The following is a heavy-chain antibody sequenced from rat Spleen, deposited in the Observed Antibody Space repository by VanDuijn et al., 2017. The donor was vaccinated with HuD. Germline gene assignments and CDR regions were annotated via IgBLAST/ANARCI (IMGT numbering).Heavy chain of an antibody. CDR1: GFTFSNYY. D-gene: IGHD1-2*01. V-gene: IGHV5-29*01. CDR2: INYDGSST. Sequence: EVQLVESGGGLVQPGRSLKLSCAASGFTFSNYYMAWVRQAPKKGLEWVASINYDGSSTYYRDSVKGRFSISRDNAKSTLYLQMDSLRSEDTATYYCARQSSSIPYYWYFDFWGPGTMVTVSS. CDR3: ARQSSSIPYYWYFDF. J-gene: IGHJ1*01.